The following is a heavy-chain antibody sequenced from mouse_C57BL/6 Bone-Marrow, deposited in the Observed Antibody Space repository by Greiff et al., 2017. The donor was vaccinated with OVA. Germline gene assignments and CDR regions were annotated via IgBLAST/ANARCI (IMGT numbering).Heavy chain of an antibody. CDR2: IYIGNGYT. CDR3: ATYGNYRAMDY. CDR1: GYTFTSYG. Sequence: EVKLVESGAELVRPGSSVKMSCKTSGYTFTSYGINWVKQRPGQGLEWIGYIYIGNGYTEYNEKFKGTATLPSDTSSSTAYMQLSSLTSEDSAIYFCATYGNYRAMDYWGQGTSVTVSS. V-gene: IGHV1-58*01. J-gene: IGHJ4*01. D-gene: IGHD2-1*01.